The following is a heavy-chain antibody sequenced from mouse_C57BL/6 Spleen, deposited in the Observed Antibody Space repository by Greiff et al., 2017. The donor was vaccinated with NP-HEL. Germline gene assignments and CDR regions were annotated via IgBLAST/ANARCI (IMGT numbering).Heavy chain of an antibody. CDR3: ARGTAQARPWFAY. CDR2: IYHRSGNT. V-gene: IGHV1-81*01. D-gene: IGHD3-2*02. Sequence: QVQLKQSGAELARPGASVKLSCKASGYTFTSYGISWVKQRTGQGLEWIGEIYHRSGNTYYNEKFKGKATLTADKSSSTAYMELRSLTSEDSAVYFCARGTAQARPWFAYWGQGTLVTVSA. J-gene: IGHJ3*01. CDR1: GYTFTSYG.